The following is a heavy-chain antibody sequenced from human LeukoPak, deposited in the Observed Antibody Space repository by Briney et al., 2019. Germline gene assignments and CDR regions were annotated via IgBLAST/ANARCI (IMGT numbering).Heavy chain of an antibody. CDR3: ASLWFGESHQFHENDY. Sequence: ASVNVSFKASGYTFTIYYMHWVRQAPGQGLEWMGIINPSGGSTSYAQKFQGRVTMTRDTSTSTVYMELSSLRSEDTAVYYCASLWFGESHQFHENDYWGQGTLVTVSS. CDR1: GYTFTIYY. J-gene: IGHJ4*02. CDR2: INPSGGST. V-gene: IGHV1-46*01. D-gene: IGHD3-10*01.